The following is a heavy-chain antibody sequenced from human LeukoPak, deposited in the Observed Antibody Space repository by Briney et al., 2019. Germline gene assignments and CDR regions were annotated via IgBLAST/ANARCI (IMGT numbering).Heavy chain of an antibody. J-gene: IGHJ4*02. Sequence: GGSLRLSCAASGFTFSSYWMSWVRQAPGKGLEWVAFIRYDGTNKYYADSVKGRFTISKDNSKNTLFLQMNSLRAEDTAVYYCAKLISPYDYWGQGTLVTVSS. CDR3: AKLISPYDY. V-gene: IGHV3-30*02. CDR1: GFTFSSYW. CDR2: IRYDGTNK.